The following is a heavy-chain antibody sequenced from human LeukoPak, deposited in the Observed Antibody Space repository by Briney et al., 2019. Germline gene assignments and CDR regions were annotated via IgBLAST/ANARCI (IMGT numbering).Heavy chain of an antibody. CDR1: GFSFSCYA. CDR3: ARDRTRSVGSGLGRALMLVY. Sequence: GGSLRLSCTVSGFSFSCYAFTWVRQAPGKGLEFVSSISVTGSNIYYADSVKGRFTITRDNSKNTLDLQMNSLRSEDTAVYFCARDRTRSVGSGLGRALMLVYWGQGTLVTVSS. D-gene: IGHD6-6*01. V-gene: IGHV3-23*01. CDR2: ISVTGSNI. J-gene: IGHJ4*02.